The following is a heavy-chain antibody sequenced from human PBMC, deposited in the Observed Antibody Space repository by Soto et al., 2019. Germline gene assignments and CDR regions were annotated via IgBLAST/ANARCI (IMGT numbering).Heavy chain of an antibody. V-gene: IGHV1-18*04. CDR3: ARSWSYSSTWSSVGDWFDP. Sequence: QVQMVQSGAEVKKPGASVKVSCKASGYTFTSYAITWVRQAPGQGLEGMGWISPYNGNTNYAQRLQDRVTMTTDTATHTAYMALRSLKPDDTAVYYCARSWSYSSTWSSVGDWFDPWGQGTLVTVSS. D-gene: IGHD2-2*01. J-gene: IGHJ5*02. CDR1: GYTFTSYA. CDR2: ISPYNGNT.